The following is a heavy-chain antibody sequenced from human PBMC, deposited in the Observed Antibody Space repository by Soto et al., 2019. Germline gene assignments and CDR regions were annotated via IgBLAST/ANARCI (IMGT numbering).Heavy chain of an antibody. CDR2: IIPILGIA. V-gene: IGHV1-69*02. Sequence: QVQLVQSGAEVKKPGSSVKVSCKASGGTFSSYTISWVRQAPGQGLEWMGRIIPILGIANYAQKFQGRVTITADKSTRTAYMELSSLRSEDTAVYYCASGAVVRSGVDLWGQGTLVTVSS. J-gene: IGHJ5*02. CDR1: GGTFSSYT. D-gene: IGHD6-19*01. CDR3: ASGAVVRSGVDL.